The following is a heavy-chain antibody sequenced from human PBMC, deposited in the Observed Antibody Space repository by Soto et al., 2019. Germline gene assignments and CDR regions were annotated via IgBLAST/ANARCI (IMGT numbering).Heavy chain of an antibody. V-gene: IGHV3-33*01. Sequence: QVQLVESGGGVVQPGRSLRLSCAASGFIFTSYGMHWVRQAPGKGLEWVALIWYDGSTKYYADSVKGRFTISSDNIKNMVFLQMNSLRVEDTAVYYCARDFAVAGPDYWGQGTLVTVSS. D-gene: IGHD6-19*01. CDR3: ARDFAVAGPDY. CDR1: GFIFTSYG. J-gene: IGHJ4*02. CDR2: IWYDGSTK.